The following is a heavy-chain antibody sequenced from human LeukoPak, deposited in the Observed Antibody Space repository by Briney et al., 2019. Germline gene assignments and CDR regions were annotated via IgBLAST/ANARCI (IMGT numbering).Heavy chain of an antibody. J-gene: IGHJ6*04. V-gene: IGHV4-34*01. CDR3: ARGLRLVRGAHNGMDV. CDR1: GGSFSGYY. CDR2: IDHSGST. D-gene: IGHD3-10*01. Sequence: SETLSLTCAVYGGSFSGYYWSWIRQPPGKGLEWIGEIDHSGSTNYNPSLKSRVTISVDTSKNQFSLKLSSVTAADTAVYYCARGLRLVRGAHNGMDVWGKGTTVTVSS.